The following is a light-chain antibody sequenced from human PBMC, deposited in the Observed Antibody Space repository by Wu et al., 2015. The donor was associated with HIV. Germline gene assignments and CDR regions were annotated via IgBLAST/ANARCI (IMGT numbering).Light chain of an antibody. CDR3: QRYHNWPPWT. V-gene: IGKV3-15*01. CDR1: QSVSNS. J-gene: IGKJ1*01. Sequence: EVVMTQSPATLSVSPGERATLSCRTSQSVSNSLAWYQHKPGQGPRLLIYGSFTRASGTPARFSGSGSGTEFTLTISDIQSEDFAVYYCQRYHNWPPWTFGQGTKVEMK. CDR2: GSF.